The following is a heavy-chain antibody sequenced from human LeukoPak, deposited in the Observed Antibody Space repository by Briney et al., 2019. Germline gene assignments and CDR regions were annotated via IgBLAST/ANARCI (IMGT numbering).Heavy chain of an antibody. CDR2: IRTKDFGGTT. CDR1: GFTFGDYS. Sequence: QPGRSLRLSCTASGFTFGDYSMSWVRQAPGKGLEYIGFIRTKDFGGTTEYAASVKGRFTISRDGSKSIAYLQIHSLKSEDTAVYFCSRDGLDYYGSGSYRGFDYWGQGTLVTVSS. J-gene: IGHJ4*02. CDR3: SRDGLDYYGSGSYRGFDY. D-gene: IGHD3-10*01. V-gene: IGHV3-49*04.